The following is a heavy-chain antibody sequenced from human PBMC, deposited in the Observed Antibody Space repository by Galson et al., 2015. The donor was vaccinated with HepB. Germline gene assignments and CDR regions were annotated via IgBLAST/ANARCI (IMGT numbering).Heavy chain of an antibody. CDR2: IYYSGST. V-gene: IGHV4-59*08. CDR1: GDSISSYY. Sequence: ETLSLTCIVSGDSISSYYWSWIRQPPGKGLEWIGYIYYSGSTKYNPSLKSRVTISVDTSKNQFSLRLTSVTAADTAVYYCARHANDYGDYDEAFDIWGQGAMVTVSS. J-gene: IGHJ3*02. CDR3: ARHANDYGDYDEAFDI. D-gene: IGHD4-17*01.